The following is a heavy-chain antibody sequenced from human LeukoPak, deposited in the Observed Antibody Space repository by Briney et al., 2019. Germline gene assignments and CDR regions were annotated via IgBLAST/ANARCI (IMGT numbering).Heavy chain of an antibody. CDR1: GFTFSSYA. CDR3: ARDRLHYDSLTGYPAD. Sequence: GGSLRLSCAASGFTFSSYAMTWVRQAPGKGLEWVSAISGSGGSTYYADSVKGRFTISRDNSKNTLHLQMNSLRAEDTAVYYCARDRLHYDSLTGYPADWGQGTLVTVSS. V-gene: IGHV3-23*01. CDR2: ISGSGGST. D-gene: IGHD3-9*01. J-gene: IGHJ4*02.